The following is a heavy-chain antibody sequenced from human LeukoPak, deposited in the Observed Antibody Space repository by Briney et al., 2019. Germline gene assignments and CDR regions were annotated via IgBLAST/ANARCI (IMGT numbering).Heavy chain of an antibody. CDR1: GFTFSSHA. CDR3: ARSRDYGDYPLYLSYYFDY. V-gene: IGHV3-30-3*01. Sequence: PGGSLRLSCAASGFTFSSHAMHWVRQAPGKGLEWVAVISYDGSNKYYADSVKGRFTISRDNSKNTLYLQMNSLRAEDTAVYYCARSRDYGDYPLYLSYYFDYWGQGTLVTVSS. CDR2: ISYDGSNK. J-gene: IGHJ4*02. D-gene: IGHD4-17*01.